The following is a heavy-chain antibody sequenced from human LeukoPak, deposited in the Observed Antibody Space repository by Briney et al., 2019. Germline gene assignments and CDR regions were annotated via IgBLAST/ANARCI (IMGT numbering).Heavy chain of an antibody. Sequence: SETLSLTCTVSGGSISSYYWSWIRQPPGKGLEWIGYIYYSGSTNYNPSLKSRVTISVDTSKNQFSLKLSSVTSADTAVYYCASCDILTGYYKFDYWGQGTLVTVSS. CDR3: ASCDILTGYYKFDY. D-gene: IGHD3-9*01. CDR1: GGSISSYY. CDR2: IYYSGST. J-gene: IGHJ4*02. V-gene: IGHV4-59*01.